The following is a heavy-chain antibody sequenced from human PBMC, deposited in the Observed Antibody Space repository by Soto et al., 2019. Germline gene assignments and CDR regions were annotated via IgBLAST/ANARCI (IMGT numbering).Heavy chain of an antibody. CDR3: AATGYTYGYHFDH. V-gene: IGHV5-10-1*01. Sequence: GESLKISCKASGYTFTSYWITWVRQMPGRGLEWMGRIDPSDSSTNYSPSFQGHVTISTDKSITTAHLQWSSLKVSDTAMYYCAATGYTYGYHFDHWGQGAQVTVSS. J-gene: IGHJ4*02. CDR1: GYTFTSYW. D-gene: IGHD5-18*01. CDR2: IDPSDSST.